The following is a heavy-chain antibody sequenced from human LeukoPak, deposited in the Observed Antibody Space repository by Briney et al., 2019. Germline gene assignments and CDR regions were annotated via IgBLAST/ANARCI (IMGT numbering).Heavy chain of an antibody. D-gene: IGHD2/OR15-2a*01. Sequence: PGGSLRLSCAASGFTVSSNYMTWVRQAPGKGLEWLSVIYSGGDTYYADSVKGRFTISRDNSKNTLYLQMNSLRAEDTAVYYCARIPIVLITSGGYWGQGTLVTVSS. J-gene: IGHJ4*02. CDR1: GFTVSSNY. CDR2: IYSGGDT. CDR3: ARIPIVLITSGGY. V-gene: IGHV3-53*01.